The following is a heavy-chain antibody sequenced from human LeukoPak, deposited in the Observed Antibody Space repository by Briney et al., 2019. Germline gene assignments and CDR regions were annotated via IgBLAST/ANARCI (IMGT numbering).Heavy chain of an antibody. CDR2: INPSGGST. J-gene: IGHJ5*02. Sequence: ASVKVSCKASGYTFTSYYMHWVRQAPGQGLEWMGIINPSGGSTSYAQKFQGRVTMTRDTSTSTVYMELSSLRSEDTAVYYCARDRTPTGDYSYWSDPWGQGTLVTVSS. D-gene: IGHD4-17*01. CDR3: ARDRTPTGDYSYWSDP. V-gene: IGHV1-46*01. CDR1: GYTFTSYY.